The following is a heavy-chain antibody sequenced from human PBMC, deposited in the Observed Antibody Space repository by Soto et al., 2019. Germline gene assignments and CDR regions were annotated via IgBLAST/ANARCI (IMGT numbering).Heavy chain of an antibody. CDR3: ARTLDYSNYHYYYYYMDV. J-gene: IGHJ6*03. CDR1: GYTFTSYG. V-gene: IGHV1-18*01. CDR2: ISAYNGNT. Sequence: QVQLVQSGAEVKKPGASVKVSCKASGYTFTSYGISWVRQAPGQGLEWMGWISAYNGNTNYAQKLQGRVTMTTDTSTSTAYMDLRSLRSDDTAVYYCARTLDYSNYHYYYYYMDVWGKGTTVTVSS. D-gene: IGHD4-4*01.